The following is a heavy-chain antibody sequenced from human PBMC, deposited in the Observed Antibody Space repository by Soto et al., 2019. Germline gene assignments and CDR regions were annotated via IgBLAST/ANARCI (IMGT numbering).Heavy chain of an antibody. CDR2: IHDSGNT. J-gene: IGHJ5*02. CDR1: GGSVSIGDYL. D-gene: IGHD4-17*01. V-gene: IGHV4-30-4*01. Sequence: SETLSLTCTVFGGSVSIGDYLWSWIRQRPGKGLEWIGYIHDSGNTYYNPSLKSRVTISLDTSKNQLSLKVTSMTAADTAVYFCARGRGGDSGDYASLFDRWGQGNLVTVSS. CDR3: ARGRGGDSGDYASLFDR.